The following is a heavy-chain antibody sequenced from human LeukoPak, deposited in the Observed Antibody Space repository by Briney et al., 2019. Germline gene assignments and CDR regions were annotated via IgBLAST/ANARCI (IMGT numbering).Heavy chain of an antibody. D-gene: IGHD6-13*01. CDR1: GFNFDDYV. J-gene: IGHJ5*02. CDR2: INWNGGSR. CDR3: ARVEEAAAFNP. V-gene: IGHV3-20*04. Sequence: GGSLRLSCAASGFNFDDYVMTWVRQAPGKGLEWVSGINWNGGSRGYADSVKGRFTISRDNAKNSLYLQMNSLRAEDTAMYYCARVEEAAAFNPWGQGTLVTVSS.